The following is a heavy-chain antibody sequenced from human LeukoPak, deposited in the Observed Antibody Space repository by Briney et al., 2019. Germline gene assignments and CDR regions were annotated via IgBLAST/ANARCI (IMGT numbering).Heavy chain of an antibody. D-gene: IGHD5-12*01. J-gene: IGHJ3*02. CDR1: GFTFDDYA. CDR3: AKVSDIVATYGAFDI. V-gene: IGHV3-43*02. Sequence: GGSLRLSCAASGFTFDDYAMHWVRQAPGKGLEWVSLISGDGGSTYYADSVKGRFTISRDNSKNSLYLQMNSLRTGDTALYYCAKVSDIVATYGAFDIWGQGTMVTVSS. CDR2: ISGDGGST.